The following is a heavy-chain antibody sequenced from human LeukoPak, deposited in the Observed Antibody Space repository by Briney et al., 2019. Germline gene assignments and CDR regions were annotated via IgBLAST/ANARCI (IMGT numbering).Heavy chain of an antibody. D-gene: IGHD2-2*01. J-gene: IGHJ6*03. CDR2: IIPIFGTA. Sequence: ASVKVSCKASGGTFSSYAISWVRQAAGQGLEWMGGIIPIFGTANYAQKFQGRVTITADESTSTAYMELSSLRSEDTAVYYCARTLVVVPAADYYYIHVWGKGTTLTVSS. V-gene: IGHV1-69*01. CDR1: GGTFSSYA. CDR3: ARTLVVVPAADYYYIHV.